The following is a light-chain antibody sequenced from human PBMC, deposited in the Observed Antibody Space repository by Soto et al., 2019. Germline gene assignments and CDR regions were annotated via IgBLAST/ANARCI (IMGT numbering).Light chain of an antibody. V-gene: IGLV2-8*01. CDR1: SSDVGGYDY. J-gene: IGLJ1*01. Sequence: QSALTQPASVSGSPGQSITISCTGTSSDVGGYDYVSWYQLHPGKAPKLMVFEVSNRPSGVPDRIFGSKSYTTASLTVSGLQAEDEADYYCSSFAGTNSFVFGTGTKLTVL. CDR2: EVS. CDR3: SSFAGTNSFV.